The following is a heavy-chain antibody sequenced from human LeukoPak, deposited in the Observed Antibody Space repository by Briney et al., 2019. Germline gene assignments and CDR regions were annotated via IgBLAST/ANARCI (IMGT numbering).Heavy chain of an antibody. J-gene: IGHJ4*02. CDR3: ASYEYSSSWGVKFDY. V-gene: IGHV1-69*06. CDR1: GYTLTELS. Sequence: GASVKVSCKVSGYTLTELSMHRVRQAPGQGLEWMGGIIPIFGTANYAQKFQGRVTITADKSTSTAYMELSSLRSEDTAVYYCASYEYSSSWGVKFDYWGQGTLVTVSS. CDR2: IIPIFGTA. D-gene: IGHD6-6*01.